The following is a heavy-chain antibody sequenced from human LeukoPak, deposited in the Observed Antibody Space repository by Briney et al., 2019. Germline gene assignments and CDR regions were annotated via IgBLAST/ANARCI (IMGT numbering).Heavy chain of an antibody. V-gene: IGHV4-4*07. J-gene: IGHJ4*02. D-gene: IGHD2-21*02. CDR2: IYTSGST. CDR3: ARTNCGGDCLFDY. Sequence: ETLSLTCTVSGGSISSYYWSWIRPLAGKGLEWIGRIYTSGSTNYNPSLKSRVTISVDTSKNQFSLKLSSVTAADTAVYYCARTNCGGDCLFDYWGQGTLVTVSS. CDR1: GGSISSYY.